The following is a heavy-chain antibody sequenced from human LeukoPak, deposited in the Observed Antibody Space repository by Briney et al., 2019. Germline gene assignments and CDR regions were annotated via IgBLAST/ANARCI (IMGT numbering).Heavy chain of an antibody. D-gene: IGHD3-22*01. V-gene: IGHV1-8*01. Sequence: GASVKVSCKASGYTFTSYDFNWVRQATGQGLEWMGWMSPNSGNTGYAQKFQGRVTMTSDTSISTAYMELSSLRSEDTAVYYCASERRYDSSGYYYYYYGMDVWGQGTTVTVSS. CDR1: GYTFTSYD. J-gene: IGHJ6*02. CDR3: ASERRYDSSGYYYYYYGMDV. CDR2: MSPNSGNT.